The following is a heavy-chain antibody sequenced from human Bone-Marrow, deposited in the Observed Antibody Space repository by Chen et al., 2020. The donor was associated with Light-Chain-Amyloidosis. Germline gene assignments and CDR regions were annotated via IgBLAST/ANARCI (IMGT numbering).Heavy chain of an antibody. CDR3: ARRRDGYNFDY. V-gene: IGHV5-51*01. J-gene: IGHJ4*02. CDR1: GYTFPNYW. D-gene: IGHD5-12*01. CDR2: IYPDDSDS. Sequence: EVQLEQSGPEVKKPGESLKISCKGSGYTFPNYWIGWVRQMPVKGLEWRGVIYPDDSDSRYSPSFEGQVTISADKSITTAYLQWRSLKASDTAMYYCARRRDGYNFDYWGQGTLVTVSS.